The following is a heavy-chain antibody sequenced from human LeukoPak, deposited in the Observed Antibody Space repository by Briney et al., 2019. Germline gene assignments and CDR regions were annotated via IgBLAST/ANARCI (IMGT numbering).Heavy chain of an antibody. J-gene: IGHJ3*02. Sequence: GGSLRLSCAASGFTFSSYSMNWVRQAPGKGLEWVSSISSSSSYIYYADSVKGRFTISRDNAKNSLYLQMNSLRAEDTAVYYCARDLGNDYVWGSYRYSDAFDIWGQGTMVTVSS. CDR2: ISSSSSYI. CDR1: GFTFSSYS. D-gene: IGHD3-16*02. V-gene: IGHV3-21*01. CDR3: ARDLGNDYVWGSYRYSDAFDI.